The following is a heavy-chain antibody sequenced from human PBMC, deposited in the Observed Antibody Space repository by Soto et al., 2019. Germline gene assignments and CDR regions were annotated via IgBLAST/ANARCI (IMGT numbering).Heavy chain of an antibody. V-gene: IGHV4-39*01. Sequence: QLQLQESGPGLVKPSETLSLTCIVSGGSISSSTYYWAWIRQPPGKGLEWIGSFYYTGSTYYNPSLKSRVTISVDTSENQFSLKLSSVTAADTAVYYCASHVSYSSSTFDSWGQGSLVTVSS. CDR2: FYYTGST. J-gene: IGHJ4*02. D-gene: IGHD6-13*01. CDR3: ASHVSYSSSTFDS. CDR1: GGSISSSTYY.